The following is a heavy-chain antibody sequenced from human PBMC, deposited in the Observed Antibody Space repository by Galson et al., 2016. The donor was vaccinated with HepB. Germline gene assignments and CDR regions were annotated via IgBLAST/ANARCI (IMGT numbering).Heavy chain of an antibody. J-gene: IGHJ4*02. CDR1: GFTFSDYG. CDR2: LSFDGINK. CDR3: AKDAYTWRWLLSFFPDY. Sequence: SLRLSCAASGFTFSDYGIHWVRQASGKGLEWVAVLSFDGINKYYADSVKGRFTISRDNSKNTVYLQMNSLRAEDTAVYYCAKDAYTWRWLLSFFPDYWGQGTLVTVSS. D-gene: IGHD5-24*01. V-gene: IGHV3-30*18.